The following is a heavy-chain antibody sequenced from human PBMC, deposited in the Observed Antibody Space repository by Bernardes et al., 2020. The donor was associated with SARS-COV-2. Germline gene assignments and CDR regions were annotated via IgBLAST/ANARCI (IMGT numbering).Heavy chain of an antibody. CDR3: ARDLRGKDV. Sequence: GGSLRLSCAASGFTFSSYWVHWVRQAPGKGLVWVSGMSSAGSSTTYADSVKGRFTISRDNAKNTLFLQMNSLRAEDTAVYYCARDLRGKDVWGQGTPVTVSS. D-gene: IGHD3-10*01. CDR2: MSSAGSST. CDR1: GFTFSSYW. J-gene: IGHJ6*02. V-gene: IGHV3-74*01.